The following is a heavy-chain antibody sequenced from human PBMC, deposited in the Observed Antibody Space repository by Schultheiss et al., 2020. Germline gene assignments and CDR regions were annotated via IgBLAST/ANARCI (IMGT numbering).Heavy chain of an antibody. D-gene: IGHD2-15*01. J-gene: IGHJ4*02. CDR2: IYYSGST. V-gene: IGHV4-59*12. CDR1: GGSISSYY. Sequence: SETLSLTCTVSGGSISSYYWSWIRQHPGKGLEWIGYIYYSGSTYYNPSLKSRVTISVDRSKNQFSLKVSSVTAADTAVYYCARGRSKWSSDYWGQGTLVTVSS. CDR3: ARGRSKWSSDY.